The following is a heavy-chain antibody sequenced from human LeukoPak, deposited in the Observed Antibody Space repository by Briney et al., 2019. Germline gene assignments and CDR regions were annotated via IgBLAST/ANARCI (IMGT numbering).Heavy chain of an antibody. CDR2: IYYSGRT. V-gene: IGHV4-39*07. J-gene: IGHJ4*02. CDR3: ATIWHDAYNPFDY. Sequence: KPSETLSLTCTVSGGSISSSSYYWGWIRQPPGKGLEWIGSIYYSGRTNYSPSLKSRVTISLDTSKNHFSLNLSSVTAADTAVYYCATIWHDAYNPFDYWGQGTLVTVSS. CDR1: GGSISSSSYY. D-gene: IGHD1-14*01.